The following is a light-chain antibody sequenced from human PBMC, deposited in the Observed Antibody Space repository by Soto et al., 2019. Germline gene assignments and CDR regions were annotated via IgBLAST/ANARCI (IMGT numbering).Light chain of an antibody. Sequence: ENVLTQTPGTLSLSPGERATLSCRASQSVSNRYLAWYQQKPGQAPRLLIYGASSRATGIPDRFSGSGSGTDFTLTISRLEPEDFAVYYCQQYGSSSWTFGQGTKV. CDR1: QSVSNRY. J-gene: IGKJ1*01. CDR3: QQYGSSSWT. V-gene: IGKV3-20*01. CDR2: GAS.